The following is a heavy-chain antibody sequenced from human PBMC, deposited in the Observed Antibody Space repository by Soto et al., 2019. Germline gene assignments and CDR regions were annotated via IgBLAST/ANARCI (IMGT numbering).Heavy chain of an antibody. Sequence: GGSLIISCASSGFTFSSYAMSWVRQAPGKGLEWVSAISGSGGSTYYADSVNGRFTISRDNSKNTLYLQMNSLRAEDTAVYYCAKDCSGGSCYYYYGMDVWGQGTTVTVSS. J-gene: IGHJ6*01. CDR3: AKDCSGGSCYYYYGMDV. D-gene: IGHD2-15*01. V-gene: IGHV3-23*01. CDR1: GFTFSSYA. CDR2: ISGSGGST.